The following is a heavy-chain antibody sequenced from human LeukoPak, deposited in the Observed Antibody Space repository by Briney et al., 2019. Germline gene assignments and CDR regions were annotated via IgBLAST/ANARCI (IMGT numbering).Heavy chain of an antibody. D-gene: IGHD3-9*01. J-gene: IGHJ4*02. CDR3: AKSEGLRYFDWLLPDY. CDR1: GFTFDDYA. Sequence: GGSLRLSCAASGFTFDDYAMHWVRQAPGKGLEWVSGISWNSGSIGYADSVKGRFTISRDNAKNSLYLQMNSLRAEDTALYYCAKSEGLRYFDWLLPDYWGQGTLVTVSS. V-gene: IGHV3-9*01. CDR2: ISWNSGSI.